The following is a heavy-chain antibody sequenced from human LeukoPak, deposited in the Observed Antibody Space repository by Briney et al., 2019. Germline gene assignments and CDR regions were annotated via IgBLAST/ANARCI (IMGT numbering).Heavy chain of an antibody. CDR3: VREPGGSSPFDY. J-gene: IGHJ4*02. V-gene: IGHV1-2*02. CDR2: ISPNSGDT. CDR1: GYTFTGYY. Sequence: GASVKVSCKASGYTFTGYYIHWARQAPGQGLEWMGWISPNSGDTRYAQKFQGRVTMTRGTSINTAYMELSSLRSDDTALYYCVREPGGSSPFDYWGQGTLVIVSS. D-gene: IGHD1-26*01.